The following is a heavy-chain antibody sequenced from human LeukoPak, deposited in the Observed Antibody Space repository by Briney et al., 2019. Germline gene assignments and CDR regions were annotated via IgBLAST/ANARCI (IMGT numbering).Heavy chain of an antibody. CDR3: SREYGGSGRDY. D-gene: IGHD4-23*01. V-gene: IGHV1-2*02. CDR1: GYTFTGYY. Sequence: ASVKVSCKAAGYTFTGYYMHWVRQAPGQGLEWMGWINPNSGGTNYAQKFQGRVTMTRDTSIRTAYKELSRLRSDDTAVYYCSREYGGSGRDYWGQGTLVTVSS. CDR2: INPNSGGT. J-gene: IGHJ4*02.